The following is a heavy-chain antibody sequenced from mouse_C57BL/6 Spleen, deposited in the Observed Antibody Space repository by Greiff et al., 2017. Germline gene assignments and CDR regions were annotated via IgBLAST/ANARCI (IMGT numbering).Heavy chain of an antibody. CDR2: IFPGSGST. Sequence: QVQLQQSGPELVKPGASVKISCKASGYTFTDYYINWVKQRPGQGLEWIGWIFPGSGSTYYNEKFKGKATLTVDKSSSTAYMLLSSLTSEDSAVYFCARGITTVVVTDYAMDYWGQGTSVTVSS. J-gene: IGHJ4*01. D-gene: IGHD1-1*01. CDR3: ARGITTVVVTDYAMDY. V-gene: IGHV1-75*01. CDR1: GYTFTDYY.